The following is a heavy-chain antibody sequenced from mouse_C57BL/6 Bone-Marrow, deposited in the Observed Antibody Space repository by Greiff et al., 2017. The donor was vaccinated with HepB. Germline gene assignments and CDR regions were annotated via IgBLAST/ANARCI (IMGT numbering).Heavy chain of an antibody. D-gene: IGHD2-4*01. Sequence: EVQLVESGGGLVKPGGSLKLSCAASGFTFSSYAMSWVRQTPEKRLEWVATISDGGSYTYYPDNVKGRFTISRDNAKNNLYLQMSHLKSEDTAMYYCASPIYYDYHYYAMDYWGQGTSVTVSS. J-gene: IGHJ4*01. CDR2: ISDGGSYT. CDR1: GFTFSSYA. CDR3: ASPIYYDYHYYAMDY. V-gene: IGHV5-4*01.